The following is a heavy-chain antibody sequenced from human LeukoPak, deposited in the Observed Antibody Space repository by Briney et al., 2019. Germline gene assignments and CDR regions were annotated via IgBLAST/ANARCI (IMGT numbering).Heavy chain of an antibody. D-gene: IGHD1-26*01. CDR2: INHSGST. Sequence: KTSETLSLTCAVYGGSFSGYYWSWIRQPPGKGLEWIGEINHSGSTNYNPSLKSRVTISVDTSKNQFSLKLSSVTAADTAVYYCARVRRGSYYPNYFDYWGQGTLVTVPS. CDR1: GGSFSGYY. J-gene: IGHJ4*02. V-gene: IGHV4-34*01. CDR3: ARVRRGSYYPNYFDY.